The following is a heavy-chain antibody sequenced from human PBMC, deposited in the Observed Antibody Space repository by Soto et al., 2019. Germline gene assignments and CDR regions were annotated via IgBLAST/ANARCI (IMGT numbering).Heavy chain of an antibody. CDR1: GGSISSGDYY. CDR3: AQRRATKTFDY. D-gene: IGHD5-12*01. V-gene: IGHV4-30-4*01. CDR2: IYYSGST. Sequence: SETLSLTCTVSGGSISSGDYYWSWIRQPPGKGLEWIGYIYYSGSTYYNPSLKSRVTISVDTSKNQFSLKLSSVTAADTAVYYCAQRRATKTFDYWGQGTLVTVSS. J-gene: IGHJ4*02.